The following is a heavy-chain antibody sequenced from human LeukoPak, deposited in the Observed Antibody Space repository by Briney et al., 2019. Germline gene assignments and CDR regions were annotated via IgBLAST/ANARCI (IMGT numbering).Heavy chain of an antibody. V-gene: IGHV4-39*01. CDR3: ARFDLNFDY. CDR1: GGSISSSSYY. D-gene: IGHD3-9*01. CDR2: IYYSGST. J-gene: IGHJ4*02. Sequence: PSETLSLTCAVSGGSISSSSYYWGWIRQPPGKGLEWIGSIYYSGSTYYNPSLKSRVTISVDTSKNQFSLKLSSVTAADTAVYYCARFDLNFDYWGQGTLVTVSS.